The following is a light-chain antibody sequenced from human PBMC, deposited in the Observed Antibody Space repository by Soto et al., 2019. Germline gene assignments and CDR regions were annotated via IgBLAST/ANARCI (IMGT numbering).Light chain of an antibody. CDR1: SSNIGAGYD. J-gene: IGLJ2*01. CDR2: DNN. Sequence: QSVLTQPPSVSGAPGQRLTISCTGSSSNIGAGYDVHWYQQLPGTAPKLLIYDNNNRPSGVPDRFSGSKSGTSTSLAITGLQAEDETDYYCQSYDSSLSGVVFGGGTKLTVL. V-gene: IGLV1-40*01. CDR3: QSYDSSLSGVV.